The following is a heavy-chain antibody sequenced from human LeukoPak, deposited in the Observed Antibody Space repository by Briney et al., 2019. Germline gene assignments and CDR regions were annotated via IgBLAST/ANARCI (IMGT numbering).Heavy chain of an antibody. V-gene: IGHV3-74*01. J-gene: IGHJ4*02. CDR1: GLTFSNYW. Sequence: GGSLRLSCAASGLTFSNYWMHWVRQAPGEGLVWVSRINNDGSSTSYAGSVRGRFTTSRDNAKNTLYLQISSLRAEDTAVYYCVRDHDFDFWGQGTLVTVSS. CDR2: INNDGSST. CDR3: VRDHDFDF.